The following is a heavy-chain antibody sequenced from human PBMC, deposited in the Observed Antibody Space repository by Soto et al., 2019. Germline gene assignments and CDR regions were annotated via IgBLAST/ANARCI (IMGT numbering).Heavy chain of an antibody. D-gene: IGHD2-15*01. V-gene: IGHV3-30*14. CDR2: ISYDGSNK. Sequence: QVQLVESGGGVVQPGRSLRLSCAASGFTFSSYAMNWVRQAPGKGLGWVAVISYDGSNKYYADSVKGRFIISRDNSNNTLYLQMNSLRAEDTAVYYCARDGLLGYFYYWGQGTLVTVCS. CDR1: GFTFSSYA. CDR3: ARDGLLGYFYY. J-gene: IGHJ4*02.